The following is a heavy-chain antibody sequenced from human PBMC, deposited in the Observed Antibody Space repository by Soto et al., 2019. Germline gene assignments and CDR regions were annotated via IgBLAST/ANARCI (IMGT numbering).Heavy chain of an antibody. Sequence: GGSLRLSCSASGFTFSSYAMSWVRQAPGKGLEWVSAISGSGGSTYYADSVKGRFTISRDNSKNTLYLQMNSLRAEDTAVYYCAKDGNYDYIWGKAPHYYWGQGTLVTVSS. CDR3: AKDGNYDYIWGKAPHYY. CDR2: ISGSGGST. D-gene: IGHD3-16*01. CDR1: GFTFSSYA. V-gene: IGHV3-23*01. J-gene: IGHJ4*02.